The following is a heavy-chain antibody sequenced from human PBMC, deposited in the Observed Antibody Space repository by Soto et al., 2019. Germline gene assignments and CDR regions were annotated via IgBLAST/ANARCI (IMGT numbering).Heavy chain of an antibody. V-gene: IGHV4-59*01. CDR3: ARGGYCNGSACRGAFYYFQYGMDV. CDR1: GGSISYYY. J-gene: IGHJ6*02. D-gene: IGHD2-15*01. Sequence: SETLSLTCTVSGGSISYYYCSWIRQPPGKGLEGIGYMYYSGGSNYNPSLNSRVTISVDTSKNQFSLKLTSVTAADTAVYHCARGGYCNGSACRGAFYYFQYGMDVWGQGTTVTVSS. CDR2: MYYSGGS.